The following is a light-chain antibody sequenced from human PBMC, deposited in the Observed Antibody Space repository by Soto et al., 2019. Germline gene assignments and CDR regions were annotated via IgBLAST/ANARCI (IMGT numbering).Light chain of an antibody. J-gene: IGKJ5*01. CDR3: QQSYSTPHT. V-gene: IGKV1-39*01. CDR2: AAS. CDR1: QGIRSY. Sequence: DIQMTQSPSPLSASLGDRVTITCRASQGIRSYLAWYQQKPGKAPKLLIYAASSLQSGVPSRFSGSRSGTDCTLTISSLQPEDVATYYCQQSYSTPHTFGQGTRLEIK.